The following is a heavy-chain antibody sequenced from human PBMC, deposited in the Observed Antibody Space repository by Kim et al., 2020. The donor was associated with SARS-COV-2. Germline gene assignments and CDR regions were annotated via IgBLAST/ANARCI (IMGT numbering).Heavy chain of an antibody. Sequence: GGSLRLSCAASGFTFSSYEMNWVRQAPGQGLEWVSYISSSGSTIYYADSVKGRFTISRDNAKNSLSLQMNSLRAEDTAVYYCAPLWFGESFPRGVDYWG. CDR2: ISSSGSTI. J-gene: IGHJ4*01. V-gene: IGHV3-48*03. CDR1: GFTFSSYE. D-gene: IGHD3-10*01. CDR3: APLWFGESFPRGVDY.